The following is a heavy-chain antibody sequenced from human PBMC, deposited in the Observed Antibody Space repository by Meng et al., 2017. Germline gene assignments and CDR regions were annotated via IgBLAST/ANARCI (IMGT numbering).Heavy chain of an antibody. CDR1: GFTFDDYA. CDR3: ARDQGEEYSYGYEYYYYGMDV. CDR2: ISSSSSYI. D-gene: IGHD5-18*01. Sequence: GESLKISCAASGFTFDDYAMHWVRQAPGKGLEWVSSISSSSSYIYYADSVKGRFTISRDNAKNSLYLQMNSLRAEDTAVYYCARDQGEEYSYGYEYYYYGMDVWGQGTTVTVSS. V-gene: IGHV3-21*01. J-gene: IGHJ6*02.